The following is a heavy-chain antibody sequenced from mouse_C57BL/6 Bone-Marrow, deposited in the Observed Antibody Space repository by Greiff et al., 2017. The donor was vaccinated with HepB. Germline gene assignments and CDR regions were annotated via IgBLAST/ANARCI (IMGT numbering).Heavy chain of an antibody. J-gene: IGHJ4*01. CDR3: AKKIVTRYYYAMDY. CDR1: GFTFSDYG. CDR2: ISSGSSTI. V-gene: IGHV5-17*01. D-gene: IGHD2-5*01. Sequence: EVKVVESGGGLVKPGGSLKLSCAASGFTFSDYGMHWVRQAPEKGLEWVAYISSGSSTIYYADTVKGRFTFSRDNAKHTLFLQMTSLRSEDTAMYYCAKKIVTRYYYAMDYWGQGTSVTVSS.